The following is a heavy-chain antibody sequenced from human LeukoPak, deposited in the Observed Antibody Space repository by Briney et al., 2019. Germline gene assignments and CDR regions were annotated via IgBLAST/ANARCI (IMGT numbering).Heavy chain of an antibody. Sequence: GGSLRLSCAASGFTFSSYGMHWVRQAPGKGLEWVAFIRYDGSNKYYADSVKGRFTISRDNSKNMLYLQMNSLRAEDTAVYYCAKDLYSNYVGHFDYWGQGTLVTVSS. CDR3: AKDLYSNYVGHFDY. V-gene: IGHV3-30*02. J-gene: IGHJ4*02. CDR2: IRYDGSNK. CDR1: GFTFSSYG. D-gene: IGHD4-11*01.